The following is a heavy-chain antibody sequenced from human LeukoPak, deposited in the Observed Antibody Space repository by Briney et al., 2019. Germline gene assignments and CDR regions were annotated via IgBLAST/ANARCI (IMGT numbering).Heavy chain of an antibody. Sequence: GGSLRLSCAASGFTVSSNYMSWVRQAPGKGLEWVAIISYDGSNEYYADSVKGRFTISRDNSKNTLYLQMNSLRAEDTAVYYCARILDSAWGELGYWGQGTLVTVSS. CDR2: ISYDGSNE. V-gene: IGHV3-30*03. CDR1: GFTVSSNY. D-gene: IGHD6-19*01. CDR3: ARILDSAWGELGY. J-gene: IGHJ4*02.